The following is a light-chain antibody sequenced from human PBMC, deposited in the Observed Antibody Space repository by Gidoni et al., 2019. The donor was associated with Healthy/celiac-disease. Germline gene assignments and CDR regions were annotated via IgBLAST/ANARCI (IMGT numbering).Light chain of an antibody. V-gene: IGKV3-20*01. J-gene: IGKJ1*01. CDR2: AAS. Sequence: EIVLTQSPGTLSLSPGERATLSCRASQSVSSSYLAWYQQKPGQAPRLLIYAASSRATGIPDSFSGSGSGTDFTLTISRLEPEDFAVYYCQQYGRSPWTFXQXTKVEIK. CDR1: QSVSSSY. CDR3: QQYGRSPWT.